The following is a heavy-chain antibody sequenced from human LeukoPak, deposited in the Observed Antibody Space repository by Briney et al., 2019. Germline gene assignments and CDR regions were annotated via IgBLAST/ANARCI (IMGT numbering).Heavy chain of an antibody. D-gene: IGHD3-10*01. Sequence: SETLSLTCAVYGGSFSGYYWSWIRQPPGKGLEWIGEINHSGSTNYNPSLKRRVTISVDTSKNQFSLKLSSVTAADTAVYYCAGRPYYYGSGSYYIDYWGQGTLVTVSS. J-gene: IGHJ4*02. CDR1: GGSFSGYY. CDR2: INHSGST. CDR3: AGRPYYYGSGSYYIDY. V-gene: IGHV4-34*01.